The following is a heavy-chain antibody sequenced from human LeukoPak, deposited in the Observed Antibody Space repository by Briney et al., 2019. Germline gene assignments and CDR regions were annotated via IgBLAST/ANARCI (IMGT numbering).Heavy chain of an antibody. J-gene: IGHJ5*02. CDR2: INHSGST. Sequence: PSETLSLTCAVYGGSFSGYYWSWIRQPPGKGLEWIGEINHSGSTNYNPSLKSRVTISVDTSKNQFSLKLSSVTAADTAVYYCARDRIVVVVANRIQGSNWFDPWGQGTLVTVSS. V-gene: IGHV4-34*01. CDR1: GGSFSGYY. CDR3: ARDRIVVVVANRIQGSNWFDP. D-gene: IGHD2-15*01.